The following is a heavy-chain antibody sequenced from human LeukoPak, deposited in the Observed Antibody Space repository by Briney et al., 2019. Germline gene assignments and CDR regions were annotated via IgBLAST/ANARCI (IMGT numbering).Heavy chain of an antibody. D-gene: IGHD3-10*01. CDR2: TSSDLNVK. Sequence: GGSLRLSCAASGFTFSDYYMSWIRQAPGKGLEWVAVTSSDLNVKLYADSVKGRFTISRDNSRSTLYLQMNSLRPEDTAIYYCAREGYYGSGSPPSLYFDYWGQGTLVTVSS. J-gene: IGHJ4*02. CDR1: GFTFSDYY. V-gene: IGHV3-30*03. CDR3: AREGYYGSGSPPSLYFDY.